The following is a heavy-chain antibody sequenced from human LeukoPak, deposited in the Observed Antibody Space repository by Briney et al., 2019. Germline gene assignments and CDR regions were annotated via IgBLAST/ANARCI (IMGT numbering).Heavy chain of an antibody. CDR2: ISSGSDRT. CDR1: GFTFSNYA. Sequence: GGSLRLSCAASGFTFSNYAMSWVRQAPGKGLEWVSAISSGSDRTNYGRSVKGRFTISRDNAKNSLYLQMNSLRAEDMAVYFCVRDLMGSGSTTAYLHHWGQGTLVTVSS. CDR3: VRDLMGSGSTTAYLHH. J-gene: IGHJ1*01. V-gene: IGHV3-23*01. D-gene: IGHD1-1*01.